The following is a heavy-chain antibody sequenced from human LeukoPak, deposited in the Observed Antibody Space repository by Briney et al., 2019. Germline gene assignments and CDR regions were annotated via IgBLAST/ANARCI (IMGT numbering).Heavy chain of an antibody. CDR1: GGSISSYY. CDR3: ARDGGLWFGELYHMDV. J-gene: IGHJ6*03. V-gene: IGHV4-4*07. D-gene: IGHD3-10*01. CDR2: IYTSGST. Sequence: SETLSLTCTVSGGSISSYYWSWIRQPAGKGLEWIGRIYTSGSTNYNPSLKSRVTMSVDTSKNQFSLKLSSVTAADTAVYYCARDGGLWFGELYHMDVWGKGTTVTISS.